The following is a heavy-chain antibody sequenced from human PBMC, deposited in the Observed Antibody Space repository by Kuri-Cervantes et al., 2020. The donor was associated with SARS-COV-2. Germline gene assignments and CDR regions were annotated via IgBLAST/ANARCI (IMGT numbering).Heavy chain of an antibody. J-gene: IGHJ2*01. Sequence: GESLKISCAASGFTFSSYAMSWVRQAPGKGLEWVSAISGSGGSTYYADSVKGRFTISIDNSKNTLYLQMNSLRAEDTAVYYCAKDRVATTPELFDLWGRGTLVTVSS. CDR1: GFTFSSYA. CDR3: AKDRVATTPELFDL. CDR2: ISGSGGST. D-gene: IGHD5-12*01. V-gene: IGHV3-23*01.